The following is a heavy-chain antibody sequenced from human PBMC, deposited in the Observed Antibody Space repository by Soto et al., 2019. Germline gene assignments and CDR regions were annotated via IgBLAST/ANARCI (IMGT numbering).Heavy chain of an antibody. Sequence: GGSLRLSCAASGFTFSSYAMSWVRQAPGKGLEWVSAISGSGGSTYYADSVKGRFTISRDNSKNTLYLQMNSLRAEDTAVYYCAKDLETGTTPYYGMDVWGQGTTVTVSS. CDR2: ISGSGGST. D-gene: IGHD1-7*01. J-gene: IGHJ6*02. V-gene: IGHV3-23*01. CDR1: GFTFSSYA. CDR3: AKDLETGTTPYYGMDV.